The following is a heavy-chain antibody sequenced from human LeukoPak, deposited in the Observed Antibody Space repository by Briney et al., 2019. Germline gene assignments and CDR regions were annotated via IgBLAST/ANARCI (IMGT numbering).Heavy chain of an antibody. Sequence: SETLSLTCTVSGGSLSANYWIWMRQPAGKELEYIGRIYSGESTNYNPSLKSRVAMSEGRSKNQFSLKLTSVTAADTAVYYCARGYCSSTYCYSSMRGYYYYMDVWGKGITVTVSS. CDR1: GGSLSANY. D-gene: IGHD2-2*01. CDR3: ARGYCSSTYCYSSMRGYYYYMDV. V-gene: IGHV4-4*07. CDR2: IYSGEST. J-gene: IGHJ6*03.